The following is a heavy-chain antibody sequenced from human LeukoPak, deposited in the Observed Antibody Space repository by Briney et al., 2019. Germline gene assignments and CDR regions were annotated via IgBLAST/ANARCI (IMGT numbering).Heavy chain of an antibody. CDR3: ATVSGGWYYYFDY. D-gene: IGHD6-19*01. Sequence: ASVTVSCKVSGYTLTELSMHWVRQAPGKGLEWMGGFDPEDGETIYAQKFQGRVTMTEDTSIDTAYMELSSLRSEDTAVYYCATVSGGWYYYFDYWGQGTLVTVSS. CDR1: GYTLTELS. V-gene: IGHV1-24*01. J-gene: IGHJ4*02. CDR2: FDPEDGET.